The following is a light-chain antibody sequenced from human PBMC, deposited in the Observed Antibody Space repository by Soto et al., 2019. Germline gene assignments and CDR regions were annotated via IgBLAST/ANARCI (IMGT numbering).Light chain of an antibody. CDR3: QQYNNWPPTWT. J-gene: IGKJ1*01. CDR1: QSVSSN. Sequence: MSRSPPTLSKSPGERATLSCRASQSVSSNLAWYQQKPGQAPRLLIYGASTRATGIPARFSGSGSGTEFTLTISSLQSEDFAVYYCQQYNNWPPTWTFGQGTKVDIK. CDR2: GAS. V-gene: IGKV3-15*01.